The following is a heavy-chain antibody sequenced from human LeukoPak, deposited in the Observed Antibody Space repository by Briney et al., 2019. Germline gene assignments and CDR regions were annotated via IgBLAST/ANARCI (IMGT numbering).Heavy chain of an antibody. Sequence: GGSLRLSCAASGFTFSSYCMTWVRQAPGKGLEWVANIKQDGGNKYYVDSVKGRFTISRDNAKNSLYLQMDSLRAEDTAVYYRARLRPYSSSWYAYYGMDVWGQGTTVTVSS. V-gene: IGHV3-7*04. CDR3: ARLRPYSSSWYAYYGMDV. CDR2: IKQDGGNK. D-gene: IGHD6-13*01. J-gene: IGHJ6*02. CDR1: GFTFSSYC.